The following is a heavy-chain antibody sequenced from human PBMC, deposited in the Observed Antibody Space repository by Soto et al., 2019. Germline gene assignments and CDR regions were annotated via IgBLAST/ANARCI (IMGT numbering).Heavy chain of an antibody. V-gene: IGHV1-69*02. J-gene: IGHJ3*02. CDR3: ASRYCSGGSCYSLSAFDI. Sequence: ASVKVSCKASGGTFSSYTISWVRQAPGQGLEWMGRIIPILGIANYAQKFQGRVTITADKSTSTAYMELSSLRSEDTAVYYCASRYCSGGSCYSLSAFDIWGQGTMVTVSS. D-gene: IGHD2-15*01. CDR1: GGTFSSYT. CDR2: IIPILGIA.